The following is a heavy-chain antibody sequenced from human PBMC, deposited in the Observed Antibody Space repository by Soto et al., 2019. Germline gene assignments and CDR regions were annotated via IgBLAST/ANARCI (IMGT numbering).Heavy chain of an antibody. J-gene: IGHJ6*02. CDR2: IWYDGSNK. CDR3: ARDRVWFGELSGHDYYYGMDV. D-gene: IGHD3-10*01. CDR1: GFTFSSYG. V-gene: IGHV3-33*01. Sequence: QVQLVESGGGVVQPGRSLRLSCAASGFTFSSYGMHWVRQAPGQGLEWVAVIWYDGSNKYYADSVKGRFTISRDNSKNTLYLQMNSLRAEDTAVYYCARDRVWFGELSGHDYYYGMDVWGQGTTVTVSS.